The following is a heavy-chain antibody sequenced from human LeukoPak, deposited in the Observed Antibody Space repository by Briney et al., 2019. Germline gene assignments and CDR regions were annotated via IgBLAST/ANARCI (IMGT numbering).Heavy chain of an antibody. D-gene: IGHD5-18*01. J-gene: IGHJ5*02. Sequence: GGSLRLSCAASGFTFDDYPMHWVRQAPGKGLEWVSLISGDGGSTYYADSVKGRFTISRDNSKNSLYLQMNSLRTEDTALYYCAKDMVTWIFGEFDPWGQGTLVTVSS. V-gene: IGHV3-43*02. CDR2: ISGDGGST. CDR3: AKDMVTWIFGEFDP. CDR1: GFTFDDYP.